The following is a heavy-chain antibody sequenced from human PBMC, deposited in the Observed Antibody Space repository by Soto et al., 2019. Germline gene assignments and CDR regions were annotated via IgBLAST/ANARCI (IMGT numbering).Heavy chain of an antibody. CDR2: ISSSGSTI. V-gene: IGHV3-48*03. Sequence: GGSLRLSCAASGFTFSSYEMNWVRQAPGKGLEWVSYISSSGSTIYYADSVKGRFTISRDNAKNSLYLQMNSLRAEDTAVYYCARVVVVQADIHYYGMDVWGQGTTVTVSS. CDR1: GFTFSSYE. CDR3: ARVVVVQADIHYYGMDV. D-gene: IGHD2-2*01. J-gene: IGHJ6*02.